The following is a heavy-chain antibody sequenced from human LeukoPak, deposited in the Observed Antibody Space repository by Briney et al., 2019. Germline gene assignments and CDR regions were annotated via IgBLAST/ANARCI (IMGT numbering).Heavy chain of an antibody. Sequence: GASVKVSCNSAGYTFTCYYMHLVRQAPGQGLEWMGWINPNSGGTNYAQKFQGRVTMTRDTSISTACMELSRLRSDDTAVYYCVRSLAAAGPDFDYWGQGTLVTVSS. D-gene: IGHD6-13*01. CDR2: INPNSGGT. CDR3: VRSLAAAGPDFDY. V-gene: IGHV1-2*02. J-gene: IGHJ4*02. CDR1: GYTFTCYY.